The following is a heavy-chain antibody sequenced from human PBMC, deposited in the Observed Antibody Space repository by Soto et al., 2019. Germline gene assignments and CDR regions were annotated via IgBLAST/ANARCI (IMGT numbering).Heavy chain of an antibody. CDR1: GYSFTSYW. D-gene: IGHD6-13*01. Sequence: PGESLKISCKGSGYSFTSYWIGWVRQMPGKGLEWMGIIYPGDSDTRYSPSFQGQVTISADKSIGTAYLQWSSLKASDTAMYYCARQSPDSSSWYGVHTGWFDPWGQGTLVTVSS. J-gene: IGHJ5*02. CDR3: ARQSPDSSSWYGVHTGWFDP. CDR2: IYPGDSDT. V-gene: IGHV5-51*01.